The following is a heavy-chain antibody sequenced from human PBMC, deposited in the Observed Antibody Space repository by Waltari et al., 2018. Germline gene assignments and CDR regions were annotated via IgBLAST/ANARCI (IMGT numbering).Heavy chain of an antibody. J-gene: IGHJ4*02. V-gene: IGHV1-18*01. Sequence: QVQLVQSGAEVKKPGASVKVSCKPSGYNYANYGMSWLRQAPGQGLEWMGWTTTSKDNTYNPQKFQGRVTLTTDTSTGTVYLELRSLRSDDTAIYYCAFGTGSFDYWGQGTLVTVSS. CDR1: GYNYANYG. D-gene: IGHD3-10*01. CDR3: AFGTGSFDY. CDR2: TTTSKDNT.